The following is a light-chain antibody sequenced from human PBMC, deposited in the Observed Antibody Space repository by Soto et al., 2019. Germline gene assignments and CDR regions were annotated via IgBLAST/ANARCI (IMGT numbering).Light chain of an antibody. CDR1: QSISSW. Sequence: DIQMTQSPSTLPPSVGDGVTIIARAGQSISSWLAWYQQKPGKAPKILIYKASSLESGVPSRFSGSGSGTEFTLTISSLQPDDFATYYCQQYHTWWTFGQGTKVEI. J-gene: IGKJ1*01. V-gene: IGKV1-5*03. CDR2: KAS. CDR3: QQYHTWWT.